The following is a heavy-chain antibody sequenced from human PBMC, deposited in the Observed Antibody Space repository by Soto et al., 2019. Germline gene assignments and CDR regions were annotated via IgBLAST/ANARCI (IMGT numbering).Heavy chain of an antibody. Sequence: PGGSLRLSCAAPGFTFSTYGFHWVRQAPGKAPEWVAGLLAATNKDYYADSVKGRFTISRDNSKNIFYLQMNSLRDEDTAIYFCAKDDGQGYWGQGTLVTVSS. J-gene: IGHJ4*02. CDR2: LLAATNKD. CDR3: AKDDGQGY. V-gene: IGHV3-30*18. CDR1: GFTFSTYG.